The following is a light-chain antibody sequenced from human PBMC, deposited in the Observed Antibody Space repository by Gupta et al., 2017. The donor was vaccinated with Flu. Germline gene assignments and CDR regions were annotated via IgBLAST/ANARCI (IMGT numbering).Light chain of an antibody. J-gene: IGKJ5*01. CDR2: AAS. Sequence: SSLLASVGDRVTITCRASQSIGSYLNWYKQKQGQAPQLLIYAASSLQSGVLSWFSGSGYGTDFTITSSSLQPEDFASFYCQQSDKIPSFTFGQGTRMEIK. CDR1: QSIGSY. V-gene: IGKV1-39*01. CDR3: QQSDKIPSFT.